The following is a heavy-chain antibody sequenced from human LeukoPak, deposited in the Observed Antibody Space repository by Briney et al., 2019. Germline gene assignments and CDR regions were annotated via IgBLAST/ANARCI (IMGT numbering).Heavy chain of an antibody. CDR2: IYYSGST. CDR3: ARHGGYCRGPGCYGVWFDP. D-gene: IGHD2-2*01. J-gene: IGHJ5*02. V-gene: IGHV4-39*01. Sequence: PSETLSLTCSVSGGSISSSSNYWGWIRQPPGKGLEWIGSIYYSGSTYYNPSLKSRVTISVDTSKNQFSLKLSSVTAADTAVYYCARHGGYCRGPGCYGVWFDPWGQGTLVTVSS. CDR1: GGSISSSSNY.